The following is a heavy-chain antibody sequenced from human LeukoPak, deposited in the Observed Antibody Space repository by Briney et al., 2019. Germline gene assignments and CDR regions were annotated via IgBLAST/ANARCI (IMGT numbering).Heavy chain of an antibody. J-gene: IGHJ6*02. CDR1: GFTFSSYA. Sequence: GGSLRLSCAASGFTFSSYAMSWVRQAPGKGLEWVSAISGSGGSTYYADSVKGRFTISRDNSKNTLYLQMNSLRAEDTAVYYCARDGSNYYDSSGYYYGSAASYYYYGMDVWGQGTTVTVSS. D-gene: IGHD3-22*01. V-gene: IGHV3-23*01. CDR3: ARDGSNYYDSSGYYYGSAASYYYYGMDV. CDR2: ISGSGGST.